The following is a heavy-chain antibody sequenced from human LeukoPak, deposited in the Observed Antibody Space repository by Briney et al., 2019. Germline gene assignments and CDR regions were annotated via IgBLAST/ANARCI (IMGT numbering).Heavy chain of an antibody. CDR3: AKEAKPVSGWYPHDAFDI. D-gene: IGHD6-19*01. CDR2: ISGSGGST. V-gene: IGHV3-23*01. J-gene: IGHJ3*02. Sequence: GGSLRLSCAASGFTFSSYAMSWVRQAPGKGLEWVSAISGSGGSTYYADSVKGRFTISRDNSKNTLYLQMNSLRAEDTAVYYCAKEAKPVSGWYPHDAFDIWGQGTMVTVSS. CDR1: GFTFSSYA.